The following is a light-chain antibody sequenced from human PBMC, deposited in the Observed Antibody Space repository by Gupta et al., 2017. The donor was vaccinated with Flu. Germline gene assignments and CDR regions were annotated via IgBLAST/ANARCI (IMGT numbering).Light chain of an antibody. CDR2: GAS. J-gene: IGKJ1*01. V-gene: IGKV1-39*01. CDR3: QQAYSSPWT. Sequence: PSPLSVSVGDTVTITCRASQTISAYLNWYQHKPGKAPNLLIFGASRVGSGVPSRFRGSGSGTDFTLTIFNLQPEDFATYYCQQAYSSPWTFGQGT. CDR1: QTISAY.